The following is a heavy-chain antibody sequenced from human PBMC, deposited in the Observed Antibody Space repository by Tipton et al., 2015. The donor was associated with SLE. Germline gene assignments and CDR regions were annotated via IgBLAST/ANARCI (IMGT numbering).Heavy chain of an antibody. V-gene: IGHV1-18*01. CDR2: ISVDNGNT. Sequence: QLVQSGAEVKKPGASVKVSCKASGYTFTSHDISWVRQAAGQGLEWMGWISVDNGNTDYAVNLQDRVTMTIDTSTSTAYLELRSLRSDDTAVYYCARCGSAPCKLDYWGQGTLVIVSS. D-gene: IGHD2/OR15-2a*01. J-gene: IGHJ4*02. CDR1: GYTFTSHD. CDR3: ARCGSAPCKLDY.